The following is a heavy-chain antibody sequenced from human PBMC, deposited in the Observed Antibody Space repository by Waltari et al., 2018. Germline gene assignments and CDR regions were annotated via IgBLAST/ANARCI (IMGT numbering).Heavy chain of an antibody. CDR1: GFPFSSYS. V-gene: IGHV3-48*02. D-gene: IGHD2-15*01. J-gene: IGHJ6*03. CDR3: ARDPEGCSGGSCYSRHYYYYYMDV. Sequence: EVQLVESGGGLVQPGGSLRLPCAASGFPFSSYSMNWVRQAPGKGLEWVSYISSSSSTINDEESVKGRFTISRDNDKNSLYLQMNSLRDEDTAVYYCARDPEGCSGGSCYSRHYYYYYMDVWGKGTTVTVSS. CDR2: ISSSSSTI.